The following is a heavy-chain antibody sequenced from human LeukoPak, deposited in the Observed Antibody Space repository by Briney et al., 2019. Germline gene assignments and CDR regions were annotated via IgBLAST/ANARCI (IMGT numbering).Heavy chain of an antibody. D-gene: IGHD6-19*01. V-gene: IGHV1-18*01. CDR3: ARVPQWLEYFQH. CDR2: INTYGGNT. CDR1: GYTFTSYG. J-gene: IGHJ1*01. Sequence: ASVKVSCKASGYTFTSYGINWVRQAPGQGLEWMGWINTYGGNTNYTQKFQGRVTMTTDTSTSTAYMELRSLRSDDTAVYYCARVPQWLEYFQHWGQGTLVTVSS.